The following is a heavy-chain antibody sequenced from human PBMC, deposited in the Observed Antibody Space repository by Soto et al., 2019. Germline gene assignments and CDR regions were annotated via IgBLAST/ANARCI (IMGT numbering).Heavy chain of an antibody. CDR3: PHRSSRYFHN. J-gene: IGHJ1*01. V-gene: IGHV2-5*02. Sequence: QITLKESGPTLVKPTQTLTLTCTFSGFSLSTSGVAVGWIRQPPGKALEWLALIYWDNDKRYSPSLKSRLTIXXDTPQNQVVLIMTDLDPVDTAPYYCPHRSSRYFHNWGQGTLVTISS. CDR1: GFSLSTSGVA. CDR2: IYWDNDK.